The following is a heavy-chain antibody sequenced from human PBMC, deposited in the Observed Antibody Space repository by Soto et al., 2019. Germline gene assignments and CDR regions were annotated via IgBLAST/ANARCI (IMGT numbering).Heavy chain of an antibody. J-gene: IGHJ5*02. Sequence: SETLSLTCTVSGGSISSSSYYWGWIRQPPGKGLEWIGSIYYSGSTYYNPSLKSRVTISVDTSKNQFSLKLSSVTAADTAVYYCARHDLLSTSWFDPWGQGTLVTVSS. D-gene: IGHD2-2*01. CDR2: IYYSGST. CDR1: GGSISSSSYY. V-gene: IGHV4-39*01. CDR3: ARHDLLSTSWFDP.